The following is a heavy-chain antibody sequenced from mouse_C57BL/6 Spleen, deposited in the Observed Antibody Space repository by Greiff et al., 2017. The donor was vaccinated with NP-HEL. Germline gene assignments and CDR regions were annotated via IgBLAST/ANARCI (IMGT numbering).Heavy chain of an antibody. J-gene: IGHJ2*01. Sequence: EVQVVESGGGLVQPGGSLKLSCAASGFTFSDYYMYWVRQTPEKRLEWVAYISNGGGSTYYPDTVQGRFTISRANAKNTLYLQMSRLKSEDTAMYYCARLDSTGGFDYWGQGTTLTVSS. D-gene: IGHD3-2*02. CDR2: ISNGGGST. CDR1: GFTFSDYY. V-gene: IGHV5-12*01. CDR3: ARLDSTGGFDY.